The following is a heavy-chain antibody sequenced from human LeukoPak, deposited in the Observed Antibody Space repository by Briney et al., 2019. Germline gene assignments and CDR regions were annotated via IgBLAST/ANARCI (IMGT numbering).Heavy chain of an antibody. CDR3: ARASKHKFDY. V-gene: IGHV4-59*01. CDR2: IYYSGST. Sequence: SETLSLTCTVSGGSISSYYWSWIRQPPGKGLEWIGYIYYSGSTNYNLSLKSRVTISVDTSKNQFSLKLSSATAADTAVYYCARASKHKFDYWGQGTLVTVSS. D-gene: IGHD5/OR15-5a*01. CDR1: GGSISSYY. J-gene: IGHJ4*02.